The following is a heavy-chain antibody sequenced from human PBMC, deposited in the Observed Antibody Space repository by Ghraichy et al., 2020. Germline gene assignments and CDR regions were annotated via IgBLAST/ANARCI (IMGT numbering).Heavy chain of an antibody. J-gene: IGHJ4*02. D-gene: IGHD5-18*01. CDR1: GGSISNYY. V-gene: IGHV4-59*01. CDR3: ASGTGWLQTY. Sequence: SQTLSLTCTVSGGSISNYYCNWFRQPPGKGLEWIGYVHGSGSTKYHPSLESRVTVSPDTAKNEFSLSLTSMTPADTAVYYCASGTGWLQTYWGQGTLVTVSS. CDR2: VHGSGST.